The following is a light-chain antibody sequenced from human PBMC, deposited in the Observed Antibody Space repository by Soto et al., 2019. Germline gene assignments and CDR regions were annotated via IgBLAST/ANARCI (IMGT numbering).Light chain of an antibody. V-gene: IGKV1-39*01. CDR3: HQTYATPPT. CDR2: AAS. CDR1: QTIRTS. J-gene: IGKJ1*01. Sequence: DIPMTQSPSSLSASVGDRVILTCRASQTIRTSLNWYQQKPGKAPKLLIDAASTLHSGVPSRFSGSGSGTDFTLSISNLQPEDFATYFCHQTYATPPTFCQGTKVEI.